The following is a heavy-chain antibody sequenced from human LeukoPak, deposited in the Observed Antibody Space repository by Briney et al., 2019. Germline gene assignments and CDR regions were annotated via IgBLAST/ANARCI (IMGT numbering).Heavy chain of an antibody. Sequence: SETLSLTCTVSGGSISSYYWSWIRQPPGKGLEWIGYIYYSGSTNYNPSLKSRVTISVDTSKNQFSLKLSSVTAADTAVYYCARHEVLLWFGELGYFDYWGQGTLVTVSS. CDR3: ARHEVLLWFGELGYFDY. D-gene: IGHD3-10*01. V-gene: IGHV4-59*08. J-gene: IGHJ4*02. CDR2: IYYSGST. CDR1: GGSISSYY.